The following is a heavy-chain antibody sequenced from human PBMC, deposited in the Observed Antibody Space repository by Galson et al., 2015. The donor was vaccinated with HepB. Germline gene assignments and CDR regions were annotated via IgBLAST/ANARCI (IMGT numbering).Heavy chain of an antibody. CDR1: GYTFTSYG. V-gene: IGHV1-18*01. Sequence: SVKVSCKASGYTFTSYGISWVRQAPGQGLEWMGWISAYNGNTNYAQKLQGRVTMTTDTSTSTAYMELRSLRSDDTAVYYCARDRPYYGDYAPPQHRYFDLWGRGTLVTVSS. CDR2: ISAYNGNT. J-gene: IGHJ2*01. CDR3: ARDRPYYGDYAPPQHRYFDL. D-gene: IGHD4-17*01.